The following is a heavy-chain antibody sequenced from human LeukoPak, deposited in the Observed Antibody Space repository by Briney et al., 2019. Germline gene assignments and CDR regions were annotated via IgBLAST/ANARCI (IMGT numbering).Heavy chain of an antibody. Sequence: ASVKVSCKASGYTFTSYGISWVRQAPGEGLEWMGWISAYNGNTNYAQKLQGRVTMTTDTSTSTAYMELRSLRSDDTAVYYCARDLGPDYYDSSGPVYWGQGTLVTVSS. CDR1: GYTFTSYG. J-gene: IGHJ4*02. CDR3: ARDLGPDYYDSSGPVY. V-gene: IGHV1-18*01. D-gene: IGHD3-22*01. CDR2: ISAYNGNT.